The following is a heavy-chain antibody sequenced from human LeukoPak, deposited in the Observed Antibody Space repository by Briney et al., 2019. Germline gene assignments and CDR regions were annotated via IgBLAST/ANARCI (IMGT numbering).Heavy chain of an antibody. D-gene: IGHD3-16*01. J-gene: IGHJ4*02. CDR1: SGSISNGGSY. Sequence: SETLSLTCTVSSGSISNGGSYWVWVRQPPGKGLEWIGSIYYSGTSYYNPSLKSRVTISVDTSKNQFSLKLSSVTAADTAVYYCARHLAPTYFDYWGQGTLFSVSS. V-gene: IGHV4-39*01. CDR3: ARHLAPTYFDY. CDR2: IYYSGTS.